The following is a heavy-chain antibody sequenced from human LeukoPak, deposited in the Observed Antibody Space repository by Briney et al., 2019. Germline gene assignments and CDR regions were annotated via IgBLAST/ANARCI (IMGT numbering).Heavy chain of an antibody. CDR2: IYYSGST. CDR3: ARDLVDTAMVIRAFDI. CDR1: GGSISSSSYY. V-gene: IGHV4-30-4*01. J-gene: IGHJ3*02. D-gene: IGHD5-18*01. Sequence: SETLSLTCTVSGGSISSSSYYWSWIRQPPGKGLEWIGYIYYSGSTYYNPSLKSRVTISVDTSKNQFSLKLSSVTAADTAVYYCARDLVDTAMVIRAFDIWGQGTMVTVSS.